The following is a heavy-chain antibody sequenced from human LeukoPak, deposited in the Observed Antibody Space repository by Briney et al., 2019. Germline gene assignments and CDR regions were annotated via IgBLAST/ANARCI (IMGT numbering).Heavy chain of an antibody. CDR3: ARDHYGSSGYYFDYYYYYMDV. CDR2: IYYSGST. J-gene: IGHJ6*03. V-gene: IGHV4-59*01. Sequence: PSETLSLTCTVSGGSISSYYWSWIRQPPGKGLEWIGYIYYSGSTNYNPSLKSRVTISVDTSKNQFSLKLSSVTAADTAVYYCARDHYGSSGYYFDYYYYYMDVWGKGTTVTVSS. CDR1: GGSISSYY. D-gene: IGHD3-22*01.